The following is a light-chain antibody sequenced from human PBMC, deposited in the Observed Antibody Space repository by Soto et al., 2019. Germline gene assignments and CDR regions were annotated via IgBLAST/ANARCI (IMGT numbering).Light chain of an antibody. Sequence: DIQMTQSPPSLSASVGDRVTITCRASQSISSYLNWYQQKPGKAPKLLIYAASSLQSGVPSKFSGSGSGTDFTLTISSLQPEDFATYYCQQSYSTLPYTFGQGTKLEIQ. CDR3: QQSYSTLPYT. V-gene: IGKV1-39*01. J-gene: IGKJ2*01. CDR1: QSISSY. CDR2: AAS.